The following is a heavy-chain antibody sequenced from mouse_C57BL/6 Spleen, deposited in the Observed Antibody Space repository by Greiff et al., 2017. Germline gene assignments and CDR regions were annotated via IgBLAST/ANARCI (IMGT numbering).Heavy chain of an antibody. D-gene: IGHD1-1*01. J-gene: IGHJ1*03. CDR1: GFTFSSYA. V-gene: IGHV5-4*01. CDR2: ISDGGSYT. CDR3: ARERSDYYGSSYWYFDV. Sequence: EVQLVESGGGLVKPGGSLKLSCAASGFTFSSYAMSWVRQTPEKRLGWVATISDGGSYTYYPDNVKGRFTISRDNAKNNLYLQMSHLKSEDTAMYYCARERSDYYGSSYWYFDVWGTGTTVTVSS.